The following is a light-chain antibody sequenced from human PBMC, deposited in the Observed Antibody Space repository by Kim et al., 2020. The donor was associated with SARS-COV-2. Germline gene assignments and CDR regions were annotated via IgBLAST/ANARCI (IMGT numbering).Light chain of an antibody. CDR1: QSVSSN. CDR2: GAS. J-gene: IGKJ4*01. CDR3: QQYNNWPPGA. V-gene: IGKV3-15*01. Sequence: EIMMTQSPGTLSVSPGERATLSCRASQSVSSNLAWYQQKPGQAPRLLIYGASTRATGIPARFSGSGSGTEFTLTISTLQSEDSAVYYCQQYNNWPPGAFGGGTKVDIK.